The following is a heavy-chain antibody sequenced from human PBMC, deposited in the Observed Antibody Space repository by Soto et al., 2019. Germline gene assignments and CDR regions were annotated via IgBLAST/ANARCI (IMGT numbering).Heavy chain of an antibody. CDR2: IYYSGNT. Sequence: SETLSLTCTVSGSSISSFYWSWIRQPPGKGLEWIGYIYYSGNTNYNPSLKSRVTTSVDTSKNQFSLRLTSVTAADTAVYYCARLVGEASIDYWGQGTLVTSPQ. CDR3: ARLVGEASIDY. CDR1: GSSISSFY. J-gene: IGHJ4*02. V-gene: IGHV4-59*08.